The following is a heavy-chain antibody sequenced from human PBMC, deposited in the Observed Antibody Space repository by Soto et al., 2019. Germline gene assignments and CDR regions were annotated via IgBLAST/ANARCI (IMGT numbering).Heavy chain of an antibody. CDR2: IKSKTGGGTT. Sequence: GGSLRLSCAASGFTFSNAWMNWVRQAPGKGLEWVGRIKSKTGGGTTDYAAPVKGRFTISRDDSKNTLYLQMNSLKTEDTAVYYCTTDSRSGHGQLAPFDYWGQGTLVTVSS. D-gene: IGHD6-13*01. J-gene: IGHJ4*02. CDR1: GFTFSNAW. CDR3: TTDSRSGHGQLAPFDY. V-gene: IGHV3-15*07.